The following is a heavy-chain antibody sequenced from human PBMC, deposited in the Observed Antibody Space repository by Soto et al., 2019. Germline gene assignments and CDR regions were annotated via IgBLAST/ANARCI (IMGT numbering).Heavy chain of an antibody. CDR3: AKNPRVVAATRRGLMGEFQH. V-gene: IGHV3-23*01. Sequence: GGSLRLSCAASGFTFSSYAMSWVRQAPGKGLEWVSAISGSGGSTYYADSVKGRFTISRDNSKNTLYLQMNSLRAEDTAVYYCAKNPRVVAATRRGLMGEFQHWGQGTLVTVSS. D-gene: IGHD2-15*01. J-gene: IGHJ1*01. CDR2: ISGSGGST. CDR1: GFTFSSYA.